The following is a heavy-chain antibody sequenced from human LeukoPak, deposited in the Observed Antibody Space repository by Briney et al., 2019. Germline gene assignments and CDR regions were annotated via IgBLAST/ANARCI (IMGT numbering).Heavy chain of an antibody. J-gene: IGHJ4*02. CDR3: AKDIASVVYCSGGTCGFDY. CDR2: ISWNSRSR. Sequence: GGSLRLSCAASGFTFDDYALHWVRQAPGKGLEWVSGISWNSRSRDYADSVKGRFTISRDNAKNSLYLQMNSLRAEDTALYFCAKDIASVVYCSGGTCGFDYWGQGALVTVSS. CDR1: GFTFDDYA. D-gene: IGHD2-15*01. V-gene: IGHV3-9*01.